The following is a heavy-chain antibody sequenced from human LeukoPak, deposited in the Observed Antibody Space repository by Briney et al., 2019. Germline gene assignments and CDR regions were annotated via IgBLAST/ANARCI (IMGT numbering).Heavy chain of an antibody. D-gene: IGHD2-2*01. CDR1: GYTFTDYY. V-gene: IGHV1-2*06. Sequence: GASVKVSCKASGYTFTDYYYIFGVRQAPGQGLEWMGRLNPKSGDTNYAQKFQGRVTVTRDTSISTAYMELSRLRSDDTAVYYWGRLSSIDYVWGQGTQVTVSS. CDR3: GRLSSIDYV. J-gene: IGHJ4*02. CDR2: LNPKSGDT.